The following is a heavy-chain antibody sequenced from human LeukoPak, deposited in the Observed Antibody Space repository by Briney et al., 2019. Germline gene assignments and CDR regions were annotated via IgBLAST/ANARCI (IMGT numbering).Heavy chain of an antibody. CDR1: GGSISSHD. D-gene: IGHD2-21*02. V-gene: IGHV4-4*07. Sequence: SETLSLTCTVSGGSISSHDWTWIRQPAGKGLEWIGRFYTSGTTDYNPSLKSRVTISADTSKNQFSLKLRSVTAEDTAVYYCARDRTYCGGDCYPYGAFDIWGQGTMVTVSS. CDR2: FYTSGTT. CDR3: ARDRTYCGGDCYPYGAFDI. J-gene: IGHJ3*02.